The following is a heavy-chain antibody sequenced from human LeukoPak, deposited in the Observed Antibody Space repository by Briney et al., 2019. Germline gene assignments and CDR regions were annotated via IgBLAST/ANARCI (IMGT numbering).Heavy chain of an antibody. Sequence: GGSLRLSCAASGFTLRSYAMHWVRQAPGKGLEWVAVISYDGSNKYYADSVKGRFTISRDNSKNTLYLQMNSLRAEDTAVYYCARDDTIFGVVIGVDYYYYGMDVWGQGTTVTVSS. CDR2: ISYDGSNK. J-gene: IGHJ6*02. CDR3: ARDDTIFGVVIGVDYYYYGMDV. CDR1: GFTLRSYA. D-gene: IGHD3-3*01. V-gene: IGHV3-30-3*01.